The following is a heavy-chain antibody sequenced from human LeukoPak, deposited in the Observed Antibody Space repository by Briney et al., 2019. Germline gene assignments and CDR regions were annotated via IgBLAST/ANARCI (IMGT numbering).Heavy chain of an antibody. CDR2: IYNSGST. Sequence: SETLSLTCTVSGGSISTYYWSWIRQPPGEGLEWIGYIYNSGSTNYNPSLKSRVTISVDTSKNQFSLKLSSVTAADTAVYYCARHQFFRYFDLWGRGTLVTVSS. CDR1: GGSISTYY. V-gene: IGHV4-59*08. CDR3: ARHQFFRYFDL. D-gene: IGHD3-3*01. J-gene: IGHJ2*01.